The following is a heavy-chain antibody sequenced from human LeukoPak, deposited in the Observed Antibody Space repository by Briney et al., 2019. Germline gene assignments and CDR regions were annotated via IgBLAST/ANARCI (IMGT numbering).Heavy chain of an antibody. Sequence: GSLRLSCAASGFTFSSYWMSWVRQAPGKGLEWVANIKQDGSEKYYVDSVKGRFTISRDNAKNSLYLQMNSLRAEDTAVYYCARAGSLVISYFDYWGQGTLVTVSS. V-gene: IGHV3-7*01. CDR1: GFTFSSYW. CDR3: ARAGSLVISYFDY. D-gene: IGHD3-22*01. J-gene: IGHJ4*02. CDR2: IKQDGSEK.